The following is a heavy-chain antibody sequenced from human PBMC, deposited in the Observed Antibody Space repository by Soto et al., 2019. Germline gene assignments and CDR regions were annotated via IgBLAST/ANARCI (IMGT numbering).Heavy chain of an antibody. J-gene: IGHJ6*02. V-gene: IGHV1-18*01. CDR1: GYTFTSYG. CDR2: ISAYNGNT. D-gene: IGHD6-13*01. CDR3: ARPVQDSSSWYPLVDYYYYYGMDV. Sequence: QVQLVQSGAEVKKPGASVKVSCKASGYTFTSYGISWVRQAPGQGLEWMGWISAYNGNTNYAQKLQGIVTMTTDTSTSTAYMELRSLRSDDTAVYYCARPVQDSSSWYPLVDYYYYYGMDVWGQGTTVTVSS.